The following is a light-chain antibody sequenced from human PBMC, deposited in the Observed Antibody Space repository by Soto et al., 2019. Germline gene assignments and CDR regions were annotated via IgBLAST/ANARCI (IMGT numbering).Light chain of an antibody. V-gene: IGKV1D-13*01. CDR1: QGISSA. CDR2: DAS. Sequence: AIQLTQSPSSLSASVGDRVTITCRASQGISSALAWYQQKPGEAPKLLIYDASTLEIGVPPRFSGSGSGTDFTLTISSLQPEDFATYHFQHFSNYQWPFGQGTTVEVK. CDR3: QHFSNYQWP. J-gene: IGKJ1*01.